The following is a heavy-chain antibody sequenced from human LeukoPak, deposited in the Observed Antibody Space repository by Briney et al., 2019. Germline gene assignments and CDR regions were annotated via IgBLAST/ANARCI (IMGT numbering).Heavy chain of an antibody. CDR1: GGSFSGYY. Sequence: SETLSLTCAVYGGSFSGYYWSWIRQPPGKGLEWIGEINHSGSTNYNPSLKSRVTISVDTSKNQFSLKLSSVTAADTAVYYCARGHEVPAAGSGLTLDDWGQGTLVTVSS. D-gene: IGHD6-13*01. J-gene: IGHJ4*02. V-gene: IGHV4-34*01. CDR2: INHSGST. CDR3: ARGHEVPAAGSGLTLDD.